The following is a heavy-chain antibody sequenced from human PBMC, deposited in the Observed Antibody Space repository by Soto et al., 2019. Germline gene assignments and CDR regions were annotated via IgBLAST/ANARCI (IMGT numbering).Heavy chain of an antibody. Sequence: QVQLQESGPGLVKPSQSLSLTCTVSGGSITSDDYYWSWIRQPPGRGLEWIGYIFYSGSTHYNPSLKRRFIISLDTSKKQVSLKLISVTAADTAVYYCASANCGGDCSYRHDRYYFESWGQGTLVTVSS. V-gene: IGHV4-30-4*01. D-gene: IGHD2-21*02. CDR1: GGSITSDDYY. CDR2: IFYSGST. J-gene: IGHJ4*02. CDR3: ASANCGGDCSYRHDRYYFES.